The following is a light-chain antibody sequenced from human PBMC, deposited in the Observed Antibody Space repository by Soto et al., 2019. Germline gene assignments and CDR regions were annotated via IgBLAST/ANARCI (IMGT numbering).Light chain of an antibody. CDR1: QTVTKNH. CDR2: DAV. CDR3: HQCAHSPLT. V-gene: IGKV3-20*01. Sequence: EIVLTQPPGILSLSAGERATLSCRASQTVTKNHLAWYQQKPGQAPRLIIYDAVNRATGVPDRFSGSGSGTDFTLTISRLEPEDFAVYYCHQCAHSPLTFGQGTKVEIK. J-gene: IGKJ1*01.